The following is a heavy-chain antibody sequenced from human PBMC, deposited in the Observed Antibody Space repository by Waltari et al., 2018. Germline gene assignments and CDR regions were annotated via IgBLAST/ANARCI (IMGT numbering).Heavy chain of an antibody. CDR1: GYSISSGYY. CDR2: IYHSGST. V-gene: IGHV4-38-2*01. J-gene: IGHJ4*02. D-gene: IGHD3-10*01. Sequence: QLQLQESGPGLVKPSETLSLTCAVSGYSISSGYYWGWIRQPPGKGLEWIGSIYHSGSTYYNPSLKSRVTISVDTSKNQFSLKLSSVTAADTAVYYCARAYYGSGSYYNVGFDYWGQGTLVTVSS. CDR3: ARAYYGSGSYYNVGFDY.